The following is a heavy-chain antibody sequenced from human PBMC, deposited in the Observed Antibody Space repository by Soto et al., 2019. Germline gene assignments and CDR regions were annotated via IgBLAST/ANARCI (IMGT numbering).Heavy chain of an antibody. J-gene: IGHJ4*02. Sequence: QVQLVESGGGVVQPRRSLRLSCAASGFTFSSYGMHWVRQAPGKGLEWVAVISYDGSNKYYADSVKGRFTISRDNSKNTLYLQMNSLRAEDTAVYYCASAAGYSYGSNNDYWGQGTLVTVSS. CDR1: GFTFSSYG. D-gene: IGHD5-18*01. V-gene: IGHV3-30*03. CDR2: ISYDGSNK. CDR3: ASAAGYSYGSNNDY.